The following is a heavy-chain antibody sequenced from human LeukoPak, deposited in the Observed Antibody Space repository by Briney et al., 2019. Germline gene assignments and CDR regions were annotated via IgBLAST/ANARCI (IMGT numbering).Heavy chain of an antibody. CDR3: ARDGRFPPEVLPRYFDY. CDR2: IYYSGST. D-gene: IGHD1-26*01. J-gene: IGHJ4*02. Sequence: SETLSLTCAVYGGSFSGYYWSWIRQPPGKGLEWIGSIYYSGSTYYNPSLKSRLTISVDTSKTQFSLKLSSVTAADTSVYYCARDGRFPPEVLPRYFDYWGQGTLVTVSS. V-gene: IGHV4-34*01. CDR1: GGSFSGYY.